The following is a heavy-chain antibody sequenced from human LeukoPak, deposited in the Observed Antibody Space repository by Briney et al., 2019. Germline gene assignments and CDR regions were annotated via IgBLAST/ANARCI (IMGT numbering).Heavy chain of an antibody. J-gene: IGHJ4*02. Sequence: ASVKLSYTASGYSVTNYYLPWVRRAPGQGLEYMGIVNPSGGSSGGSTTYAQKFQGRVTMTRDTSTSTVYMELSNLRSEDTAVYYCARGGYICGSFDLWGQGPLVTVSS. CDR2: VNPSGGSSGGST. V-gene: IGHV1-46*01. D-gene: IGHD5-18*01. CDR3: ARGGYICGSFDL. CDR1: GYSVTNYY.